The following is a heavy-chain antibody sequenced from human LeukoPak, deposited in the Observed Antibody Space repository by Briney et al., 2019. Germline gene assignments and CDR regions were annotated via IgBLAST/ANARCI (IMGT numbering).Heavy chain of an antibody. CDR1: GGSVSSYTYY. CDR3: ARSGYCSRTSCYPNWFDP. CDR2: IYYSGST. J-gene: IGHJ5*02. Sequence: SETLSLTCTVSGGSVSSYTYYWSWVRQPPGKGLEWIGYIYYSGSTNYNPSLKSRVTLSIDTSENQFSLRLSSVTAADTAVYYCARSGYCSRTSCYPNWFDPWGQGTLVTVSS. D-gene: IGHD2-2*03. V-gene: IGHV4-61*01.